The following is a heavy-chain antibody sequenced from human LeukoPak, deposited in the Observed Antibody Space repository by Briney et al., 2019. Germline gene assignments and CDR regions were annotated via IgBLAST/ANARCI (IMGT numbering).Heavy chain of an antibody. V-gene: IGHV3-74*01. D-gene: IGHD3-3*01. Sequence: GGSLRLSCAASGFTFSSNWMHWVRQAPGKGLVWVSRIKGDGSSTSYADSVKGRFTISRDNPKNTLYLQMNSLRAEDTAVYYCAKDGTYDFWSGYYRSVDYYYGMDVWGQGTTVTVSS. CDR1: GFTFSSNW. CDR2: IKGDGSST. CDR3: AKDGTYDFWSGYYRSVDYYYGMDV. J-gene: IGHJ6*02.